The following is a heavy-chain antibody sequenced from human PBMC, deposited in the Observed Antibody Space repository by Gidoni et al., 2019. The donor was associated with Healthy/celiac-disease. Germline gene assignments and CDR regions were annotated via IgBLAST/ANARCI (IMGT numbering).Heavy chain of an antibody. CDR3: ARGYCSGGSCYPSVYFDY. V-gene: IGHV3-21*01. J-gene: IGHJ4*02. CDR1: GFTFSSYS. D-gene: IGHD2-15*01. CDR2: ISSSSSYI. Sequence: EVQLVESGGGLVKPGGSLRLSCAASGFTFSSYSMNWVRQAPGKGLEWVSSISSSSSYIYYADSVKGRFTISRDNAKNSLYLQMNSLRAEDTAVYYCARGYCSGGSCYPSVYFDYWGQGTLVTVSS.